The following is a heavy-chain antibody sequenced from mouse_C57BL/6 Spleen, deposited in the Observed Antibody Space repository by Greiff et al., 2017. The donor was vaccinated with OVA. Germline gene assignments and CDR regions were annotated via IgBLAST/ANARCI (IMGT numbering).Heavy chain of an antibody. J-gene: IGHJ4*01. V-gene: IGHV3-6*01. CDR1: GYSITSGYY. CDR2: ISYDGSN. CDR3: ANLWLRGAMDY. D-gene: IGHD2-2*01. Sequence: EVKLLESGPGLVKPSQSLSLTCSVTGYSITSGYYWNWIRQFPGNKLEWMGYISYDGSNNYNPSLKNRISITRDTSKNQFFLKLNSVTTEDTATYYCANLWLRGAMDYWGQGTSVTVSS.